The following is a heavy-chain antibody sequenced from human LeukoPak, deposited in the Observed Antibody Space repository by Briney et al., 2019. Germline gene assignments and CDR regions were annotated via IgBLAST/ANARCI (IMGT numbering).Heavy chain of an antibody. CDR3: ARGPPRGGDCYWTS. V-gene: IGHV4-39*07. CDR2: IYYSGST. Sequence: SETLSLTCTVSGGSISSSSYYWGWIRQPPGKGLEWIGSIYYSGSTYYNPSLKSRVTISVDTSKNQFSLKLSSVTAADTAVYYCARGPPRGGDCYWTSWGQGTLVTVSS. D-gene: IGHD2-21*02. CDR1: GGSISSSSYY. J-gene: IGHJ5*02.